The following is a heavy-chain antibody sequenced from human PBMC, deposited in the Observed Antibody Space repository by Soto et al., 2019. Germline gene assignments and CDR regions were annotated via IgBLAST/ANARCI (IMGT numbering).Heavy chain of an antibody. V-gene: IGHV1-3*05. CDR3: ARDKITEILDY. CDR2: INAGNGNT. Sequence: QVQLVQSGAEEKKPGASVKVSCKASGYTFTSYDMHWVRQAPGQRLEWMGWINAGNGNTKYSQKFQGRVTITRDTSASTAHMELSSLRSEDTAVYYCARDKITEILDYWGQGTLVTVSS. CDR1: GYTFTSYD. D-gene: IGHD1-20*01. J-gene: IGHJ4*02.